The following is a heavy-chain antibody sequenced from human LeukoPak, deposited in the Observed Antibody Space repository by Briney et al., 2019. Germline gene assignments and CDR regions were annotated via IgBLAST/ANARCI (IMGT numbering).Heavy chain of an antibody. Sequence: GRSLRLSCAASGFTFSSYGMHWVRQAPGKGLEWVAVIWYDGSNKYYADSVKGRFTISRDNSKNTLYLQMNSLRAEDTAVYYCARDSGFGELLFYYDYWGQGALVTVSS. V-gene: IGHV3-33*01. J-gene: IGHJ4*02. CDR1: GFTFSSYG. CDR2: IWYDGSNK. CDR3: ARDSGFGELLFYYDY. D-gene: IGHD3-10*01.